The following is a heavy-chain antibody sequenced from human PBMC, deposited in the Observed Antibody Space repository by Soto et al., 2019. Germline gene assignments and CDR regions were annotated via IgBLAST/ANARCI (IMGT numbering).Heavy chain of an antibody. CDR3: AREGSSGWYVFTWFDP. CDR2: IWYDGSNK. D-gene: IGHD6-19*01. CDR1: GFTFSSYG. V-gene: IGHV3-33*01. J-gene: IGHJ5*02. Sequence: ESGGGVVQPGRSLRLSCAASGFTFSSYGMHWVRQAPGKGLEWVAVIWYDGSNKYYADSVKGRFTISRDNSKNTLYLQMNSLRAEDTAVYYCAREGSSGWYVFTWFDPWGQGTLVTVSS.